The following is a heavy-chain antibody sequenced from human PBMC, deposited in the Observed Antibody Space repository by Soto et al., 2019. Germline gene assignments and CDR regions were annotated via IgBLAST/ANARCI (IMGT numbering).Heavy chain of an antibody. Sequence: EVQLVESGGGLVQPGGSLRLSCVASGFTFSNYWMYWVRKAPGEGLVWVSRINNDGSVSSYADSVKGRLTSSRDNVKNTLYLQMDSLRAEDTAVYYCARGDCVGGTCYSLAGSFYYYMDVWGKGTTVTVFS. CDR2: INNDGSVS. CDR3: ARGDCVGGTCYSLAGSFYYYMDV. D-gene: IGHD2-15*01. V-gene: IGHV3-74*01. J-gene: IGHJ6*03. CDR1: GFTFSNYW.